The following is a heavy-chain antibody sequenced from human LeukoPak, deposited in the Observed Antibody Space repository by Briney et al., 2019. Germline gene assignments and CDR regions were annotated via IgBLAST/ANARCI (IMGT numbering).Heavy chain of an antibody. J-gene: IGHJ4*02. V-gene: IGHV3-30*18. CDR2: VSYDGVEK. CDR3: AKLLAYCGGDCPIYFDY. CDR1: GFTFSSFG. Sequence: GGSLRLSCAASGFTFSSFGMHFVRQAPGKGLEWVALVSYDGVEKYYAESVKGRFTISRDNSKNTLYLQMNSLRAEDTAVYYCAKLLAYCGGDCPIYFDYWGQGTLVTVSS. D-gene: IGHD2-21*02.